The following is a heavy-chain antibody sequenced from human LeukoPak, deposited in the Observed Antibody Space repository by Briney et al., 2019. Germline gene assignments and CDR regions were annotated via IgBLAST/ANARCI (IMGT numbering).Heavy chain of an antibody. J-gene: IGHJ6*02. Sequence: SETLSLTCAVYGGSFSGYYWSWIRQPPGKGLEWIGEINHSGRTNYNPSLKSRVTISVDTSKNQFSLKLSSVTAADTAVYYCAGAMVRGRYYYYYGMDVWGQGTTVTVSS. CDR1: GGSFSGYY. CDR3: AGAMVRGRYYYYYGMDV. D-gene: IGHD3-10*01. V-gene: IGHV4-34*01. CDR2: INHSGRT.